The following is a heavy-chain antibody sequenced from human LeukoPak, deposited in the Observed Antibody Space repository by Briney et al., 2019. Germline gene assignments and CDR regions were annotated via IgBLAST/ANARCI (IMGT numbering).Heavy chain of an antibody. CDR2: TSGSGGST. V-gene: IGHV3-23*01. CDR1: GFTFSSYA. D-gene: IGHD1-1*01. J-gene: IGHJ4*02. CDR3: AQRRVPGGY. Sequence: GGSLRLSCAASGFTFSSYAMSWVRQAPGKGLEWVSATSGSGGSTYYADSVKGRFTISGDNSKNTLYLQMNSLRAEDTAVYYCAQRRVPGGYWGQGTLVTVSS.